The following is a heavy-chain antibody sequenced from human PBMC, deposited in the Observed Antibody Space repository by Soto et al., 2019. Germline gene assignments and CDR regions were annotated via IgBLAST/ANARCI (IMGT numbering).Heavy chain of an antibody. CDR1: GFTFTTYW. J-gene: IGHJ4*02. CDR2: IRQVGGAQ. Sequence: GSRRLSYVASGFTFTTYWLSWVRHSPVDGLEWLANIRQVGGAQYYVNSAKGRFTVSRDNAKNSVHLQMDSLRAEDPAVNYCVRGGHSSGSYLGAYWGQGILVTVSS. CDR3: VRGGHSSGSYLGAY. V-gene: IGHV3-7*03. D-gene: IGHD3-10*01.